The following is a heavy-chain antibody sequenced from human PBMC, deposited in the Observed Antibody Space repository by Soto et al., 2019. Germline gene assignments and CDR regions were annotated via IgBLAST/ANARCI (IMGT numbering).Heavy chain of an antibody. D-gene: IGHD6-13*01. CDR1: GYTFTSYD. CDR2: MNPNSGNT. Sequence: QVQLVQSGAEVKKPGASVKVSCKASGYTFTSYDINWVRQATGQGLEWMGWMNPNSGNTGYAQKFQGRVTMTRNTSKSTAYRELSSLSSEEAAVYYCARLGYSCSWYFYDYCGMDVWGQSTAVTVCS. J-gene: IGHJ6*02. CDR3: ARLGYSCSWYFYDYCGMDV. V-gene: IGHV1-8*01.